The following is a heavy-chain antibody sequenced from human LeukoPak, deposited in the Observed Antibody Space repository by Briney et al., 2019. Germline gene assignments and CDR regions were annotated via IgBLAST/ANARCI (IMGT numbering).Heavy chain of an antibody. V-gene: IGHV3-30*18. Sequence: GGSLRLSCAASGFTFSSYGMHWVRQAPGKGLEWVAVISYDGSNKYYADSVKGRFTISRDNSRNTLYLQMNSLRAEDTAVYYCAKTNLWDGDLYDAYDVWGQGAMVTVSS. J-gene: IGHJ3*01. CDR3: AKTNLWDGDLYDAYDV. CDR1: GFTFSSYG. D-gene: IGHD3-10*01. CDR2: ISYDGSNK.